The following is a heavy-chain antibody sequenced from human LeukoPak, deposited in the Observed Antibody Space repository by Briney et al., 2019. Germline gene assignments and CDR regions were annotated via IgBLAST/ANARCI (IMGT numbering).Heavy chain of an antibody. D-gene: IGHD3-22*01. Sequence: PSETLSLTCTASGGSISSYYWSWIRQPPGKGLEWIGYIYYSGSTNYNPSLKSRVTISVDTSKNQFSLKLSSVTAADTAVYYCARGNINYYDSSGYYKPHFDYWGQGTLVTVSS. CDR2: IYYSGST. CDR1: GGSISSYY. V-gene: IGHV4-59*01. CDR3: ARGNINYYDSSGYYKPHFDY. J-gene: IGHJ4*02.